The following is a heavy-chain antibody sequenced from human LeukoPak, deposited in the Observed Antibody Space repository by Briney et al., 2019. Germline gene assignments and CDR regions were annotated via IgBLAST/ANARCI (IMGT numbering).Heavy chain of an antibody. CDR1: GFTFSSYG. CDR3: ARVSSIAVAAPGY. CDR2: ISYDGSNK. D-gene: IGHD6-19*01. J-gene: IGHJ4*02. V-gene: IGHV3-30*03. Sequence: PGGSLRLSCAASGFTFSSYGMHWVRQVPGKGLEWVAVISYDGSNKYYADSVKGRFTISRDNSKNTLYLQMNSLRAEDTAVYYCARVSSIAVAAPGYWGQGTLVTVSS.